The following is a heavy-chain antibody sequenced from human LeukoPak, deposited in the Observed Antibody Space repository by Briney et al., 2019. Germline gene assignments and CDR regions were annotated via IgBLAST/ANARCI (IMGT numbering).Heavy chain of an antibody. CDR3: ATGLVDIVATIFDY. CDR2: FDPEDGET. CDR1: GSTLTELS. J-gene: IGHJ4*02. D-gene: IGHD5-12*01. Sequence: GASVKVSCKVSGSTLTELSMHWVRQAPGKGLEWMGGFDPEDGETIYAQKFQGRVTMTEDTSTDTAYMELSSLRSEDTAVYYCATGLVDIVATIFDYWGQGTLVTVSS. V-gene: IGHV1-24*01.